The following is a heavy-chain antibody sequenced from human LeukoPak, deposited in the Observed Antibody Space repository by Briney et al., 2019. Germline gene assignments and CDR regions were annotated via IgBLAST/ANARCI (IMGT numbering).Heavy chain of an antibody. CDR3: ARAPAGDYCYGMYV. V-gene: IGHV1-69*04. CDR2: IIPILGIA. J-gene: IGHJ6*02. D-gene: IGHD3-10*01. CDR1: GGTFSSYA. Sequence: GASVKVSCKASGGTFSSYAISWVRQAPGQGLEWMGRIIPILGIANYAQKLQGRVTITADKSTSTAYMELSSLRSEDTAVYYCARAPAGDYCYGMYVWGQGTTVTVSS.